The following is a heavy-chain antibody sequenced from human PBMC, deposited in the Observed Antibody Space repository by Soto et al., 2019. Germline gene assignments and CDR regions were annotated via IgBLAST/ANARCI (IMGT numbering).Heavy chain of an antibody. Sequence: EVQLVESGGGLVKPGGSLRLSCAASGFTFSSYSMNWVRQAPGKGLEWVSSISSSSSYIYYADSVKGRFTISRDNAKNSLDLQMNSLRAEDTAVYYCARGTITGTTLHYFDYWGQGTLVTVSS. CDR2: ISSSSSYI. V-gene: IGHV3-21*01. D-gene: IGHD1-7*01. CDR3: ARGTITGTTLHYFDY. CDR1: GFTFSSYS. J-gene: IGHJ4*02.